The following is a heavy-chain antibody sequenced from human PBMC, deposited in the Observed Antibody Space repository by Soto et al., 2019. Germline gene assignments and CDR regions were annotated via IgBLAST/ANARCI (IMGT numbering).Heavy chain of an antibody. J-gene: IGHJ4*02. CDR2: ISWNNYI. V-gene: IGHV3-9*01. Sequence: EVQLVESGGGLVQPGRSLRLSCAASGFRFDDYAMHWVRQAPGKGLEWVSGISWNNYIGYAESVKGRFTISRDDAKNSLYLQMKSLRPEDTALXXXXXXXXXXXDFDYWGQGTLVTVSS. CDR1: GFRFDDYA. CDR3: XXXXXXXXDFDY.